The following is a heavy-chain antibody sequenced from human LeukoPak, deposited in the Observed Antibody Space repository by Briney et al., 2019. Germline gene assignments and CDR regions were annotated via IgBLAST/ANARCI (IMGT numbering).Heavy chain of an antibody. Sequence: SETLSLTCAVYGVSFSGYYWSWIRQPPGKGLEWIGEINHSGSTNYNPSLKSRVTISVDTSKNQFSLRLSSVTAADTAVYYCARGGVTIGYWGQGTLVTVSS. CDR1: GVSFSGYY. V-gene: IGHV4-34*01. CDR2: INHSGST. D-gene: IGHD3-3*01. J-gene: IGHJ4*02. CDR3: ARGGVTIGY.